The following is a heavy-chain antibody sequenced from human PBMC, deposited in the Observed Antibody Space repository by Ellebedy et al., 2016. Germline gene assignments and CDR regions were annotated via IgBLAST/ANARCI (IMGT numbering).Heavy chain of an antibody. V-gene: IGHV1-46*01. CDR2: INPSGGST. Sequence: ASVKVSXKASGYTFTSYYMHWVRQAPGQGLEWMGIINPSGGSTSYAQKFQGRVTMTRDTSTSTVYMELSSLRSEDTAVYYCARGVVVTAHRYGMDVWGQGTTVTVSS. D-gene: IGHD2-21*02. CDR3: ARGVVVTAHRYGMDV. J-gene: IGHJ6*02. CDR1: GYTFTSYY.